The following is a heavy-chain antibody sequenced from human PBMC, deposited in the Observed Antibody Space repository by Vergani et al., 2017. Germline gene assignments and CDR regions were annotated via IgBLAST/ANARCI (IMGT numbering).Heavy chain of an antibody. Sequence: EVQLVESGGGLVKPGGSLRLSCAASGFTFSNAWMSWVRQAPGKGLEWVGRIKSKTDGGTTDYAAPVKGRFTISRDDSKNTLYLQMNSLKTEDTAVYYCTTEVGWEPKTFDIWGQGTMVTVSS. V-gene: IGHV3-15*01. D-gene: IGHD1-26*01. CDR2: IKSKTDGGTT. J-gene: IGHJ3*02. CDR3: TTEVGWEPKTFDI. CDR1: GFTFSNAW.